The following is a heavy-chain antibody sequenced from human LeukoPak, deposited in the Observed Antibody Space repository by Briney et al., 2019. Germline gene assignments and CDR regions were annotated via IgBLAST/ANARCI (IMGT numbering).Heavy chain of an antibody. CDR2: INHSGST. D-gene: IGHD3-22*01. Sequence: SETLSLTCAVYGGSFSGYYWSWIRQPPGKGLEWIGEINHSGSTNYNPSLKSRVTISVDTSKNQFSLKLSSVTAEDTAVYYCARTDGKYYDSSGYYSLWGQGTMVTVSS. CDR3: ARTDGKYYDSSGYYSL. V-gene: IGHV4-34*01. CDR1: GGSFSGYY. J-gene: IGHJ3*01.